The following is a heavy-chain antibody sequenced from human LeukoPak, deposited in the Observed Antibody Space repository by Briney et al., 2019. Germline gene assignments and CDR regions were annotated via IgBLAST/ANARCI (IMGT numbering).Heavy chain of an antibody. D-gene: IGHD2-15*01. Sequence: GGSLRLSSVASGFTFTSYAMSWVRQAPGKGLEWVSVNSGSGGTSYYADSVKGRFTISRDNSKNTLYLQMNSLRGEDTAVYYCARDWVAGRPFDYWGQGTLVTVSS. J-gene: IGHJ4*02. CDR2: NSGSGGTS. V-gene: IGHV3-23*01. CDR3: ARDWVAGRPFDY. CDR1: GFTFTSYA.